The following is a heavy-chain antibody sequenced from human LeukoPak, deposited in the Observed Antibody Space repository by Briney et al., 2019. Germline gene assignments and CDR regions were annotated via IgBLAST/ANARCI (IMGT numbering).Heavy chain of an antibody. Sequence: GGSLRLSCAASGFTVSSNYMSWVRQAPGKGLEWVSVIYSGGSTYYADSVKGRFTISRDNSKNTLYLQMNSLRAEDTAVYYCARINREPGYSSDYWGQGTLVTVSS. J-gene: IGHJ4*02. CDR2: IYSGGST. CDR3: ARINREPGYSSDY. CDR1: GFTVSSNY. D-gene: IGHD5-18*01. V-gene: IGHV3-66*01.